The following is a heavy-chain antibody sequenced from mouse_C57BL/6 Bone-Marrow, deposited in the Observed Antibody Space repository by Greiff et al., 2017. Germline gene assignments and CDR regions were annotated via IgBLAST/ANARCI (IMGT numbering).Heavy chain of an antibody. Sequence: VQLEESGPGLVAPSQSLSITCTVPGFSLTSYGVDWVRQPPGKGLEWLGVIWGGGSTNYNSALMSRLSISKDNSKSQVFLKMNSLQTDDTAMYYCAKHAYYHGGSSALYIDVWGEVTPVIVSS. J-gene: IGHJ1*01. D-gene: IGHD1-1*01. V-gene: IGHV2-9*01. CDR2: IWGGGST. CDR1: GFSLTSYG. CDR3: AKHAYYHGGSSALYIDV.